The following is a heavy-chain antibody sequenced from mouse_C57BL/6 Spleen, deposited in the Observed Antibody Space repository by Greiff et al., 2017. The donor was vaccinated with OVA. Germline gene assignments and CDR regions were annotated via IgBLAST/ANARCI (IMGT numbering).Heavy chain of an antibody. CDR1: GYAFSSYW. D-gene: IGHD2-1*01. Sequence: VQLQQSGAELVKPGASVKISCKASGYAFSSYWMNWVKQRPGKGLEWIGQLYPGDGDTNYNGKFKGKATLTADKSSSTAYMQLSSLTSEDSAVYFCAKGGNYVGFDYWGQGTTLTVSS. V-gene: IGHV1-80*01. J-gene: IGHJ2*01. CDR2: LYPGDGDT. CDR3: AKGGNYVGFDY.